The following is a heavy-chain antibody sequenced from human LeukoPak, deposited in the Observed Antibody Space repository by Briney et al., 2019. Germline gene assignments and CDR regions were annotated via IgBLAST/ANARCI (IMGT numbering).Heavy chain of an antibody. CDR3: ARDRYSSSWYLFDY. CDR2: ISSSSSYI. J-gene: IGHJ4*02. Sequence: GGSLRLSCAASGFTFSSYSMNWVRQAPGKGLEWVSFISSSSSYIYYADSVKGRFTISRDNAKNSLYLQMNSLRAEDTAVYYCARDRYSSSWYLFDYWGQGTLVTVSS. D-gene: IGHD6-13*01. V-gene: IGHV3-21*01. CDR1: GFTFSSYS.